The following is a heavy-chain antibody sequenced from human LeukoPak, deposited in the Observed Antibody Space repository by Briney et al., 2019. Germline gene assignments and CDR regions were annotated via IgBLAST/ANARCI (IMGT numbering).Heavy chain of an antibody. D-gene: IGHD3-10*01. J-gene: IGHJ5*02. CDR2: IIPIFGTA. CDR3: ARVESLWFGELLYSFWFDP. V-gene: IGHV1-69*13. CDR1: GGTFSSYA. Sequence: GASVKVSCKASGGTFSSYAISWVRQAPGQGLEWMGGIIPIFGTANYAQKFQGRVTITADESTSTAYMELSSLRSEDTAVYYCARVESLWFGELLYSFWFDPWGQGTLVTVSS.